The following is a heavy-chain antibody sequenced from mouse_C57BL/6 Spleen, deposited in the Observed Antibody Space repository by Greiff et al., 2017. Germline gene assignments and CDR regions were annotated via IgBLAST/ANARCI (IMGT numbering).Heavy chain of an antibody. CDR3: TTRWVYYGNYAWYFEV. CDR1: GFNITDDN. Sequence: EVQLQQSGAELVRPGASVKLSCTASGFNITDDNMHWVKQRPEQSLEWIGWIDPKNGATKYAPKFKGKATLTADQSSNTAYLQLSSLTSEDTAVYYGTTRWVYYGNYAWYFEVWGTGTTVTVSS. J-gene: IGHJ1*03. D-gene: IGHD2-1*01. CDR2: IDPKNGAT. V-gene: IGHV14-4*01.